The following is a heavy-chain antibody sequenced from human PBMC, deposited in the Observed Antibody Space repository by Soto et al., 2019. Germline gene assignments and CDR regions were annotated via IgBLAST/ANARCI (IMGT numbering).Heavy chain of an antibody. CDR2: IYYSGST. D-gene: IGHD2-2*03. Sequence: SETLSLTCTVSGGSISSGYYYWSWIRQPPGKGLEWIGYIYYSGSTYYNPSLKSRVTISVDTSKNQFSLKLSSVTAADTAVYYCARDHKCPYPDGDCIPSGYWGQGTLVTVSS. CDR1: GGSISSGYYY. CDR3: ARDHKCPYPDGDCIPSGY. V-gene: IGHV4-30-4*01. J-gene: IGHJ4*02.